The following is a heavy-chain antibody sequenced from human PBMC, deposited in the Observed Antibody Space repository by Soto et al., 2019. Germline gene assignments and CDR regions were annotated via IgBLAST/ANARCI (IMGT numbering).Heavy chain of an antibody. CDR3: VSCPSLGYFQY. CDR2: ISGDNGDT. Sequence: QVQLVQSGAEVKKPGASVKVSCKASGYTFTNYGTSWVRQAPGQGLEYMGWISGDNGDTHYAQKVQGRVTMTTDTSTNPASMELRSLGPDAPAVYSCVSCPSLGYFQYWGQGTLVTVSS. J-gene: IGHJ1*01. CDR1: GYTFTNYG. V-gene: IGHV1-18*01.